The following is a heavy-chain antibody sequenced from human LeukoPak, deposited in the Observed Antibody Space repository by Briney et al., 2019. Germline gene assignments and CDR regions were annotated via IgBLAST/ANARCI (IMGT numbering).Heavy chain of an antibody. CDR3: ARGPVTTSGNCFDP. CDR2: IYNSGNT. J-gene: IGHJ5*02. Sequence: SETLSLTCTVSGGSISSYYWSWFRQPPGKGLEWIGYIYNSGNTNYNPSLKSRVTISVDTSTNQFSLRLSSVTAADTAEYYCARGPVTTSGNCFDPWGQGTLVTVSS. V-gene: IGHV4-59*08. D-gene: IGHD4-17*01. CDR1: GGSISSYY.